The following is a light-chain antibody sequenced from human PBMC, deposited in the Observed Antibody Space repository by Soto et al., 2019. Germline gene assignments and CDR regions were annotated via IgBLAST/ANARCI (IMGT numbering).Light chain of an antibody. V-gene: IGKV3-20*01. CDR2: GAS. Sequence: EIVLTQSPGTLSLSPGERATLSCRASQSVSSSYLAWYQQKPGQAPRLLIYGASSRATGIPDRFSGSGSGTDFTLTISRLEPEDCAVYYCQQYGSSPATFGQGTNVEIK. CDR3: QQYGSSPAT. CDR1: QSVSSSY. J-gene: IGKJ1*01.